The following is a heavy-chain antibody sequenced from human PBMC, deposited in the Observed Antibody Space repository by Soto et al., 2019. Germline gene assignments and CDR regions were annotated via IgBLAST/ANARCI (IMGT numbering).Heavy chain of an antibody. D-gene: IGHD3-16*01. CDR3: ARDDGDHVWGTRYGMDV. J-gene: IGHJ6*02. V-gene: IGHV3-74*01. CDR1: GFTFSRYW. CDR2: INSDGSST. Sequence: EVQLVESGGGLVQPGGSLRLSCAASGFTFSRYWMHWVRQAPGKGLVWVSRINSDGSSTTYADSVKGRFTISRDYAKNXXYLKMNSLRAEDTAVYYCARDDGDHVWGTRYGMDVWGQGTTVTVSS.